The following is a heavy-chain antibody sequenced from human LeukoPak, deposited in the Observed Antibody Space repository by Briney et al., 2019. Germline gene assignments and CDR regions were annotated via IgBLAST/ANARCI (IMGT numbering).Heavy chain of an antibody. CDR3: AKGMYYYDSSGSHDAFDI. D-gene: IGHD3-22*01. J-gene: IGHJ3*02. V-gene: IGHV3-23*01. CDR1: GFTFSSYA. CDR2: ISGSGGST. Sequence: PGGSLRLSCAASGFTFSSYAMSWVRQAPGKGLEWVSAISGSGGSTYYADSVKGRFTISRDNSKNTLYLQMNSLRAEDTAVYYCAKGMYYYDSSGSHDAFDIWGQGTMVTVSS.